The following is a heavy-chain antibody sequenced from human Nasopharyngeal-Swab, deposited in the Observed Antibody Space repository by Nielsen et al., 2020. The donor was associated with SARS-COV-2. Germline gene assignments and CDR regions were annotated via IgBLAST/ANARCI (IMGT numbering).Heavy chain of an antibody. D-gene: IGHD3-3*01. CDR2: ISSSSSYI. CDR1: GFTFSSYS. Sequence: GGSLRLSCAASGFTFSSYSMNWVRQAPGKGLEWVSSISSSSSYIYYADSVKGRFTISRDNAKNSFSLQMNSLRAEDTAVYYCARDGLDYDFWSAYFMDVWGQGTTVPSP. V-gene: IGHV3-21*01. J-gene: IGHJ6*02. CDR3: ARDGLDYDFWSAYFMDV.